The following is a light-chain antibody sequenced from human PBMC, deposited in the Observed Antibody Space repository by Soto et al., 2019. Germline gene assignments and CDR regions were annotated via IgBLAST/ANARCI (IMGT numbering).Light chain of an antibody. V-gene: IGKV3-15*01. CDR3: HQYNNWPPWT. J-gene: IGKJ1*01. Sequence: VLTQSPGTLSMSPGETATLSCRASQTLGRNYLAWYQQKPGQAPRLLIYGASTRATGIPARFSGSGSGTEFTLTISSLQSEDFAVYYCHQYNNWPPWTFGQGTKVDIK. CDR2: GAS. CDR1: QTLGRN.